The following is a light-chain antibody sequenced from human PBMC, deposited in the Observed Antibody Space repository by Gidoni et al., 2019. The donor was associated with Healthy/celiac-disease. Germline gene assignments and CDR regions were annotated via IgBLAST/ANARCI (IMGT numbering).Light chain of an antibody. CDR1: QGIRSY. V-gene: IGKV1-8*01. CDR2: AAS. CDR3: QQYYSYPYT. J-gene: IGKJ2*01. Sequence: AIRMTQSPSSFSASTGDRVTITCRESQGIRSYLAWYQQKPGKAPKLLIYAASTLQSWFLSRFSGSGSGTDFTLTISCLQSEDFATYYCQQYYSYPYTFGQGTKLEIK.